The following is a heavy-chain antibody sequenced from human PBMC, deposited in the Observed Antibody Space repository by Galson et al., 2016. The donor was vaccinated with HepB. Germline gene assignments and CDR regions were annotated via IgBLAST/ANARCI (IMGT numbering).Heavy chain of an antibody. J-gene: IGHJ4*02. D-gene: IGHD3-3*01. CDR2: ISWNSGRI. CDR3: AKEPGYYDSN. Sequence: SLRLSCAGSGFTFGDYDMNWVRQAPGKGLEWVSGISWNSGRIGDADSVKGRFTISRDNDKNSLFLEMNSLRAEDTALYYWAKEPGYYDSNWGQGTLVSVSS. V-gene: IGHV3-9*01. CDR1: GFTFGDYD.